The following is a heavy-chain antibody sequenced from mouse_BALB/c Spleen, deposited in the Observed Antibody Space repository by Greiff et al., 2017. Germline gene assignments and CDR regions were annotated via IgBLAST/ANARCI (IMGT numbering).Heavy chain of an antibody. D-gene: IGHD3-3*01. CDR1: GFTFSSYG. CDR2: ISSGSSTT. CDR3: ARGWDFDY. V-gene: IGHV5-17*02. J-gene: IGHJ2*01. Sequence: EVNVVESGGGLVQPGGSRKLSCAASGFTFSSYGMHWVRQAPGKGLEWVGYISSGSSTTYYADTVKGQVTISRDNPTTTLYLQMTSLRSEDTAIYYCARGWDFDYWGQGTTLTVSS.